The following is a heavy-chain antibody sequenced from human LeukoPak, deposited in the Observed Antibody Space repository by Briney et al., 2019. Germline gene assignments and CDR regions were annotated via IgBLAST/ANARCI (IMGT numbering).Heavy chain of an antibody. Sequence: SETLSLTCTVSGYSISSGYYWGWIRQPPGKGLEWIGSIYHSGSTYYNPSLKSRVTISVDTSKNQFSLKLSSVTAADTAVYYCARVGAARPRYYYYYMDVWGKGTTVTVSS. CDR3: ARVGAARPRYYYYYMDV. J-gene: IGHJ6*03. D-gene: IGHD6-6*01. V-gene: IGHV4-38-2*02. CDR2: IYHSGST. CDR1: GYSISSGYY.